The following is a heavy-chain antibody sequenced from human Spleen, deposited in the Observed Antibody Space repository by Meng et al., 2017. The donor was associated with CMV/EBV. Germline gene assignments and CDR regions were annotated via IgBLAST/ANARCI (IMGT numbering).Heavy chain of an antibody. CDR1: TFSSYA. V-gene: IGHV3-30-3*01. J-gene: IGHJ4*02. CDR3: AREDLDIVVVPAAILPDY. Sequence: TFSSYAMHWVRQAPGKGLEWVAVISYDGSNKYYADSVKGRFTISRDNSKNTLYLQMNSLRAEGTAVYYCAREDLDIVVVPAAILPDYWGQGTLVTVSS. D-gene: IGHD2-2*03. CDR2: ISYDGSNK.